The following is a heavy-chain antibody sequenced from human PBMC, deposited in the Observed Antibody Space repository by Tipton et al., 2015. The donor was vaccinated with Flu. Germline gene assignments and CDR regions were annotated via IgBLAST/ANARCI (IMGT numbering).Heavy chain of an antibody. CDR3: ARLQRGYFDY. CDR1: GDSISSDFY. V-gene: IGHV4-38-2*01. D-gene: IGHD1-1*01. Sequence: TLSLTCAVSGDSISSDFYWAWIRQFPGKGLEWIGTVSRTGSTIYNPSLKSRVTISIDTSKNQFSLNMRSVTAADMAVYYCARLQRGYFDYWGQGTLVTVSS. J-gene: IGHJ4*02. CDR2: VSRTGST.